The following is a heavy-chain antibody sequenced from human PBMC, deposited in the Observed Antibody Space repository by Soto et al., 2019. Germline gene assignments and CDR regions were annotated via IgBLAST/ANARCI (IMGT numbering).Heavy chain of an antibody. D-gene: IGHD3-22*01. CDR2: ISAYNGNT. J-gene: IGHJ4*02. CDR3: ARYYYDSSGYYPSWYYFDY. CDR1: GYTFTSYG. V-gene: IGHV1-18*01. Sequence: ASVKVSCKASGYTFTSYGISWVRQAPGQGLEWMGWISAYNGNTNYAQKLQGRVTMTTDTSTSTAYMELRSLRSDDTAVYYCARYYYDSSGYYPSWYYFDYWGQGTLVTAPQ.